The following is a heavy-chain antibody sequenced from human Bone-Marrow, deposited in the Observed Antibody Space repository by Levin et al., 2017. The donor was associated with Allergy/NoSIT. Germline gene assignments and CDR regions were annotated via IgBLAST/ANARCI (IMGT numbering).Heavy chain of an antibody. Sequence: AGGSLRLSCAASGFTFSDYYMSWIRQAPGKGLEWVSYISSSSSYTNYADSVKGRFTISRDNSKKSLYLQMNSLRADDTAVYYCARDSPGIAGADARGFFDFWGQGTLVTVSS. CDR2: ISSSSSYT. CDR1: GFTFSDYY. CDR3: ARDSPGIAGADARGFFDF. J-gene: IGHJ4*02. V-gene: IGHV3-11*05. D-gene: IGHD6-13*01.